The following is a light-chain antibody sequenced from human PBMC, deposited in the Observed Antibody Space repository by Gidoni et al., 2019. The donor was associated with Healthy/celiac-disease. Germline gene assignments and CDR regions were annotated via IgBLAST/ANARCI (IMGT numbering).Light chain of an antibody. CDR3: AAWDDSLSVGV. Sequence: QSVLTQPPSAFGTPGQRVTIPCSGSSSNIGSNYVYWYQQLPGTAPKLLIYRNNQRPSGVPDRFSGSKSGTSASLAISGLRSEDEADYYCAAWDDSLSVGVFGGGTKLTVL. CDR2: RNN. J-gene: IGLJ3*02. CDR1: SSNIGSNY. V-gene: IGLV1-47*01.